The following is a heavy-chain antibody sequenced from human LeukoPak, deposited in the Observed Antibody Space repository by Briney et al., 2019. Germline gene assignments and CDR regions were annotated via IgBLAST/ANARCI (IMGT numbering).Heavy chain of an antibody. CDR1: GGSVSSGGYC. CDR2: IYYSGST. CDR3: ASYSYYYDSSGYFDY. J-gene: IGHJ4*02. D-gene: IGHD3-22*01. V-gene: IGHV4-61*08. Sequence: SETLSLTCTVSGGSVSSGGYCWSWIRQPPGKGLEWIGYIYYSGSTNYNPSLKSRVTISVDTSKNQFSLKLSSVTAADTAVYYCASYSYYYDSSGYFDYWGQGTLVTVSS.